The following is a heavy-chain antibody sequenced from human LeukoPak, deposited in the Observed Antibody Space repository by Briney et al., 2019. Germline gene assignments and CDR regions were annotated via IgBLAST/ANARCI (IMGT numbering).Heavy chain of an antibody. V-gene: IGHV4-39*02. CDR2: ISYSGGT. D-gene: IGHD3-22*01. J-gene: IGHJ3*02. CDR1: GSSIISSNHY. CDR3: AREVEYYDSSGYRPHAFDI. Sequence: PSETLSLTCTVSGSSIISSNHYWGWTRQPPGKGLEWFGSISYSGGTAYNPSLRSRVTISVDTSKNQFSLKVNSVTAADTAVYYCAREVEYYDSSGYRPHAFDIWGQGTLVTVSS.